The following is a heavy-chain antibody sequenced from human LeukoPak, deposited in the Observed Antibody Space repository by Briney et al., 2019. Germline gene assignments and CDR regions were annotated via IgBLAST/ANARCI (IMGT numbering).Heavy chain of an antibody. D-gene: IGHD2-15*01. CDR2: ISGSGGRT. Sequence: GGSLRLSCAASGFTFSGYAMSWVRQAPGKGLEWVSDISGSGGRTYYADSVKGRFTISRDNSKNTLYLQMNSLRAEDTAVYYCAIAKRERGYCGSGVCYFDNWGQGTLVTVSS. J-gene: IGHJ4*02. V-gene: IGHV3-23*01. CDR3: AIAKRERGYCGSGVCYFDN. CDR1: GFTFSGYA.